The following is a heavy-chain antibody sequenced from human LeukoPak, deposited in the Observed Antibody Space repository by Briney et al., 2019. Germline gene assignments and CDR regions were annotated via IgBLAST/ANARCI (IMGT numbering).Heavy chain of an antibody. CDR2: IYYSGST. CDR1: GGSFSGYH. J-gene: IGHJ4*02. V-gene: IGHV4-59*01. CDR3: ARVTYYDFWSGYFFDY. Sequence: PSETLSLTCAVYGGSFSGYHWSWIRQPPGKGLEWTGYIYYSGSTNYNPSLKSRVTISVDTSKNQFSLKLSSVTAADTAVYYCARVTYYDFWSGYFFDYWGQGTLVTVSS. D-gene: IGHD3-3*01.